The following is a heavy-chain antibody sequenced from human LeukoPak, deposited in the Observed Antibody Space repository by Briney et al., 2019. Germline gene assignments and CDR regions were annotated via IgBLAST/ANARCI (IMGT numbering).Heavy chain of an antibody. V-gene: IGHV3-21*01. CDR2: ISSSSSYI. Sequence: GGCLRLSRAASGFTFSSYSMNGVRQATGQGREWVSSISSSSSYISYADSVKGGFTLSRDNAKNSLYLNMNSLRAEDTAVYYSAYDGYGDYVGGAFDIWGQGTMVTVSS. CDR1: GFTFSSYS. J-gene: IGHJ3*02. CDR3: AYDGYGDYVGGAFDI. D-gene: IGHD4-17*01.